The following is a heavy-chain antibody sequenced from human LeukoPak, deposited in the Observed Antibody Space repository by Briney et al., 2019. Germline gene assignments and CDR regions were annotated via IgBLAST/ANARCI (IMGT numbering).Heavy chain of an antibody. V-gene: IGHV4-34*01. CDR1: GGSFSGYY. D-gene: IGHD1-1*01. J-gene: IGHJ5*02. CDR2: INHSGST. Sequence: PETLSLTCAVYGGSFSGYYWSWIRQPPGKGLEWIGEINHSGSTNYNPSLKSRVTISVDTSKNQFSLKLSSVTAADTAVYYCARAGWNDDWFDPWGQGTLVTVSS. CDR3: ARAGWNDDWFDP.